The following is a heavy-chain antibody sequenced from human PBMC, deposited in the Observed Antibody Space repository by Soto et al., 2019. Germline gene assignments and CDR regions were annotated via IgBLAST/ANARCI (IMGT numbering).Heavy chain of an antibody. J-gene: IGHJ5*02. V-gene: IGHV1-3*01. Sequence: ASVKVSCKDSGYTFSNYAIHWVRQAPGQRLEWMGWINAGNGDTMHSQRFQGRVTISRDTSANTAYIELSGLTSEDTAVYYCARRLKGSGTSPFDPWAQGTLVTVSS. CDR2: INAGNGDT. CDR1: GYTFSNYA. D-gene: IGHD2-15*01. CDR3: ARRLKGSGTSPFDP.